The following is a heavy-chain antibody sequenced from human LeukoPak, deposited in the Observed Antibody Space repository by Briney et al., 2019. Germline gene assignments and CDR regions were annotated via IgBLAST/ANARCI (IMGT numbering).Heavy chain of an antibody. J-gene: IGHJ4*02. Sequence: GGSLRLSCAGSGFTFSSYSMNWVRQAPGKGLEWVSSISSSSSYIYYADSVKGRFTISRDNAKNSLYLQMNSLRAEDTAVYYCARGDFWSGYDDYWGQGTLVTVSS. CDR3: ARGDFWSGYDDY. V-gene: IGHV3-21*01. CDR2: ISSSSSYI. D-gene: IGHD3-3*01. CDR1: GFTFSSYS.